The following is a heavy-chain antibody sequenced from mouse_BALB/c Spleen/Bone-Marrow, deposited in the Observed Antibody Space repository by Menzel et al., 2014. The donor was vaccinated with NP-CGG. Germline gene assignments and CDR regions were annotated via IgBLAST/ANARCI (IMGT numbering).Heavy chain of an antibody. CDR1: GFNIKDTY. D-gene: IGHD2-4*01. Sequence: EVQLQQSGAELVKPGASVKLSCTASGFNIKDTYMHWVKQRPEQGLEWIGRIDPANGNTKYDPKFQGKATIAADTSSNTAYLQLSSLTSEDTAVYYCARLITTDYWGQGATLTVSS. V-gene: IGHV14-3*02. CDR3: ARLITTDY. J-gene: IGHJ2*01. CDR2: IDPANGNT.